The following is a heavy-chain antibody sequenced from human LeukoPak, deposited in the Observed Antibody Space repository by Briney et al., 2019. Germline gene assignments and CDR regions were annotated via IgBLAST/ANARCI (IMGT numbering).Heavy chain of an antibody. V-gene: IGHV3-23*01. CDR2: ISDSGGGT. J-gene: IGHJ4*02. CDR3: ARGYTMVRGVIFDY. D-gene: IGHD3-10*01. CDR1: GFTFSNYA. Sequence: GGSLRLSCAASGFTFSNYAMSWVRQAPGKGLEWVSTISDSGGGTYYADSVKGRFTISRDNSKNTLYLQMNSLRDEDTAVYYCARGYTMVRGVIFDYWGQGTLVTVSS.